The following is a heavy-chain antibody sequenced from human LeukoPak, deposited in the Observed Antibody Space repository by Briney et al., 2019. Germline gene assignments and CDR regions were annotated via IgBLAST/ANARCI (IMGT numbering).Heavy chain of an antibody. Sequence: ASVKVSCKASGYTFINYGVTWVRQAPGQGLEWMGWSSPYNGKTNYAQKLQGRVTMTTDTSTNTAYMELRSLRSDDTAVYYCARGGIDIVSVPVSNWFDPWGQGTLVTVSS. J-gene: IGHJ5*02. CDR2: SSPYNGKT. V-gene: IGHV1-18*01. CDR3: ARGGIDIVSVPVSNWFDP. D-gene: IGHD2/OR15-2a*01. CDR1: GYTFINYG.